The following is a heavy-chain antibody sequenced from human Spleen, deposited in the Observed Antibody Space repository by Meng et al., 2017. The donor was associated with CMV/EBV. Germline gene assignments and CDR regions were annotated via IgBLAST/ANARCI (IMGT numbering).Heavy chain of an antibody. Sequence: GESLKISYAASGFTFSSFAMHWVRQAPGKGLEWVAFIRYDGSDKYYADSVKGRFTISRDNAKNSLYLQMNSLRAEDTAVYYCARALGYCSSTSCPGGLDYYYGMDVWGQGTTVTVSS. CDR2: IRYDGSDK. CDR1: GFTFSSFA. CDR3: ARALGYCSSTSCPGGLDYYYGMDV. D-gene: IGHD2-2*01. V-gene: IGHV3-30*02. J-gene: IGHJ6*02.